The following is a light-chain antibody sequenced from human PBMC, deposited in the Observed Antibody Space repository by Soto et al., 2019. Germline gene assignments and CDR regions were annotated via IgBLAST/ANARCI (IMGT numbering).Light chain of an antibody. CDR2: GAS. Sequence: EVVLTQSPVTLSLSPGERATLSCRASHSVRRSYFAWYQQKPGQAPRLLIYGASTRETGIPARFSGSGSGTEFTLTISSLQSEDFAVYYCQQYNNWPRTFGQGTKVDIK. V-gene: IGKV3-15*01. CDR1: HSVRRSY. J-gene: IGKJ1*01. CDR3: QQYNNWPRT.